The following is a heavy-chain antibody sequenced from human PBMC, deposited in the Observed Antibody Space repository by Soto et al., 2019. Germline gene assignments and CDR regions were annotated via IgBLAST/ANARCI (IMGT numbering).Heavy chain of an antibody. CDR2: SSTYTSRP. Sequence: QDQLVQSGAEVKKPGSSVKISCEAAGYTFTSHGISWVRQAPGQGLEWLGWSSTYTSRPHYAQKVQGRVTLTTDTSTSTPYLDLRSLTFDDTAVYYCARARYCASTSCYKHYGYGMDTWGQGTTVTVSS. CDR1: GYTFTSHG. V-gene: IGHV1-18*04. D-gene: IGHD2-2*02. CDR3: ARARYCASTSCYKHYGYGMDT. J-gene: IGHJ6*02.